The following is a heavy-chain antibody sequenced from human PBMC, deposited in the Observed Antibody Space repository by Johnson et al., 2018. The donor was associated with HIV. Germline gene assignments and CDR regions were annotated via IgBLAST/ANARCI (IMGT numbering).Heavy chain of an antibody. CDR2: IGTAGDT. Sequence: DVQLVESGGGVVRPGGSLRLSCAASGFTFSSYDMHWVRQATGKGLEWVSAIGTAGDTYYPGSVKGRFPISRDNSKNTLYLQMNSLRDEDTAVYYCVTADHGSAWGQGTTVTISS. CDR1: GFTFSSYD. V-gene: IGHV3-13*01. J-gene: IGHJ3*01. CDR3: VTADHGSA.